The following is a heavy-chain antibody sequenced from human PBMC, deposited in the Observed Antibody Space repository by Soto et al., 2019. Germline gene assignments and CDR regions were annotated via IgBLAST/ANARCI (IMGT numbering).Heavy chain of an antibody. J-gene: IGHJ1*01. CDR2: ISAHNGDT. Sequence: QVQLVQSGAEVKKPGASVKVSCKASGYSFATYGFSWVRQAPGQGLECVGWISAHNGDTHYSQKFQGRVTLTTDTSTNTAYMELRSLKSDDTAVYFCATEPIYYNDGSGYYPLGHWGQGTLVTVSS. CDR3: ATEPIYYNDGSGYYPLGH. CDR1: GYSFATYG. V-gene: IGHV1-18*04. D-gene: IGHD3-22*01.